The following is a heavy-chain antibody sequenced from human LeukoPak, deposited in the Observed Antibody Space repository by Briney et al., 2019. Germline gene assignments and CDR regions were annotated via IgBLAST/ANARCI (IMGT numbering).Heavy chain of an antibody. CDR3: AKDGGGYSGSYNYFDY. V-gene: IGHV3-30*04. Sequence: GGSLRLSCAASGFTFSSYAMHWVRQAPGKGLEWVAVISYDGSNKYYADSVKGRFTISRDNSKNTLYLQMNSLRAEDTAVYYCAKDGGGYSGSYNYFDYWGQGTLVTVSS. CDR1: GFTFSSYA. J-gene: IGHJ4*02. D-gene: IGHD5-12*01. CDR2: ISYDGSNK.